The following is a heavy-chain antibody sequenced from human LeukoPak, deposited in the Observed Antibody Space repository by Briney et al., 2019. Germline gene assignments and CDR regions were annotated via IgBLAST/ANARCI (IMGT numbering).Heavy chain of an antibody. V-gene: IGHV4-4*07. D-gene: IGHD2-2*01. CDR1: NGSIGSYY. CDR3: AREGARDDFVVVPAALDF. Sequence: SETLSLTCTVSNGSIGSYYWTLIRQPAGKGLEWIGRIHRTGSTNYNPSLTSRVIMSVDTSKNQFSPRLTSLTAADTAVYYCAREGARDDFVVVPAALDFWGLGTLVTVSS. J-gene: IGHJ4*02. CDR2: IHRTGST.